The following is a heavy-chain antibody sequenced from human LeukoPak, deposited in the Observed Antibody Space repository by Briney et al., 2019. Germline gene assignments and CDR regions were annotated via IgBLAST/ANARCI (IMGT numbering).Heavy chain of an antibody. CDR3: AREGRRYSASHPW. CDR1: GFTFSSYS. J-gene: IGHJ4*02. D-gene: IGHD2-15*01. Sequence: PGRSLRLSCAASGFTFSSYSMNWVRQAPGKGLEWVSYISSSSSTIYYADSVKGRFTISRDNAKNSLYLQMNSLRAEDTAVYYCAREGRRYSASHPWWGQGTLVTVSS. CDR2: ISSSSSTI. V-gene: IGHV3-48*01.